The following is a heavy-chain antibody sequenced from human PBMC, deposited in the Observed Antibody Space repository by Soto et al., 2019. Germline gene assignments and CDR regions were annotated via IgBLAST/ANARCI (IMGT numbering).Heavy chain of an antibody. CDR3: ATSDSADIYFSLDY. V-gene: IGHV3-48*02. CDR1: GFTFSSYS. D-gene: IGHD4-17*01. CDR2: ISSSTKTI. Sequence: GGSLRLSCAASGFTFSSYSMNWVRQTPAKGLEWLSFISSSTKTIYYADSVKGRFTISRDNAKNSLYLQMDGLRDEDTAVYYCATSDSADIYFSLDYWGLGTLVTVSS. J-gene: IGHJ4*02.